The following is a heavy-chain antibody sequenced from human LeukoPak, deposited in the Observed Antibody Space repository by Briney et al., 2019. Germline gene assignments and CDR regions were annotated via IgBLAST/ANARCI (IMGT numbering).Heavy chain of an antibody. J-gene: IGHJ4*02. D-gene: IGHD6-19*01. V-gene: IGHV3-11*05. CDR2: ISSSSSST. CDR1: GITFSDYH. CDR3: ARVRYSSGWSFDY. Sequence: GGSLRLSCAASGITFSDYHMTWIRQAPGQGLEWLSYISSSSSSTYYADSVKGRFTISRDNAKNSLYLQMNSLRAEDTAVYYCARVRYSSGWSFDYWGQGTLVTVSS.